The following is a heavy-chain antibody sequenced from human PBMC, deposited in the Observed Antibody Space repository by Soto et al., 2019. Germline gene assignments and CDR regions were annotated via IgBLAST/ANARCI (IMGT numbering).Heavy chain of an antibody. D-gene: IGHD1-26*01. Sequence: QVQLVQSGAEVKKPGSSVRVSCKVSGGTFGSHTFTWVRQAPGQGLEWMGEIIPVFNAANYAQRFQDRVTITEDRSATTVYLELSRLTSADTATYYCASIETLTYRDTRGPDLDFWGQGTLVIVSS. CDR3: ASIETLTYRDTRGPDLDF. CDR1: GGTFGSHT. J-gene: IGHJ4*02. V-gene: IGHV1-69*06. CDR2: IIPVFNAA.